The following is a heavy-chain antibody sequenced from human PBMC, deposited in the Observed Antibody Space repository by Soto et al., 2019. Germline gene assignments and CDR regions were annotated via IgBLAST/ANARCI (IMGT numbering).Heavy chain of an antibody. D-gene: IGHD3-22*01. V-gene: IGHV4-31*03. CDR2: IYYSGST. CDR1: VGSISSGGYY. Sequence: PSETLSLTGTVSVGSISSGGYYWSWILQHPGKGLEWIGYIYYSGSTYYNPSLKSRVTISVDTSKNQFSLKLSSVTAADTAVYYCARGGPTHYYDSSGYYRLDYWGQGTLVTVSS. J-gene: IGHJ4*02. CDR3: ARGGPTHYYDSSGYYRLDY.